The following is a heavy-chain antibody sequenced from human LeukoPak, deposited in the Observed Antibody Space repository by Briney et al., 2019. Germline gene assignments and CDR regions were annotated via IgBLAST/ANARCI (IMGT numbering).Heavy chain of an antibody. CDR1: GYRFTSYW. D-gene: IGHD5-18*01. J-gene: IGHJ4*02. CDR3: ARSPPRGYSYGSADY. Sequence: GESLKISCKGSGYRFTSYWIGWVRQLPGKGLEWMGIIYPGDSDTRYSPSFQSQVTISADKSISTAYLQWSSLKASDTAMYYCARSPPRGYSYGSADYWGQGTLVTVSS. CDR2: IYPGDSDT. V-gene: IGHV5-51*01.